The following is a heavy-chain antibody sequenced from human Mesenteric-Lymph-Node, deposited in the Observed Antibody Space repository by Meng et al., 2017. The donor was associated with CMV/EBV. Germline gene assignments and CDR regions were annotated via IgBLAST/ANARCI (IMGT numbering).Heavy chain of an antibody. CDR1: GYTFTSYY. CDR2: INPSGGST. Sequence: ASVKVSCKASGYTFTSYYMHWVRQAPGQGLEWMGIINPSGGSTSYAQKFQGRVTMTRDTSTSTVYMELSSLRSEDTAVYYCARAEAGDFWSGYLISNWFDPWGQGTLVTVSS. D-gene: IGHD3-3*01. J-gene: IGHJ5*02. CDR3: ARAEAGDFWSGYLISNWFDP. V-gene: IGHV1-46*01.